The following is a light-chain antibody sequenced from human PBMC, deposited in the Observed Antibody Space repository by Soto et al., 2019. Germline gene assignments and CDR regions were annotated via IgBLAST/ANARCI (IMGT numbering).Light chain of an antibody. V-gene: IGLV2-14*01. J-gene: IGLJ1*01. CDR3: SSNTSITDYF. CDR1: SSDIDTYNY. Sequence: QSVLTQPASVSGSPGHSITISCTGTSSDIDTYNYVSWYQQHPGKAPKLIIYEVTNRPSGVSNRFSGSKSGDTASLTISGLRAEAEVDYSGSSNTSITDYFFGTGPRSPS. CDR2: EVT.